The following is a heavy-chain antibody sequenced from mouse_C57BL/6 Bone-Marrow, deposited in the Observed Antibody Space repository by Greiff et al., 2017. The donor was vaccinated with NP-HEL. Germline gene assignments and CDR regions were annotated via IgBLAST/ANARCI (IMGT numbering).Heavy chain of an antibody. Sequence: VQLQQSGPELVKPGASVKIPCKASGYTFTDYNMDWVKQSHGKSLEWIGDINPNNGGTIYNQKFKGKATLTVDKSSSTAYMELRSLTFEDTAVYYCARSRGYDYAWFAYWGQGTLVTVSA. J-gene: IGHJ3*01. CDR3: ARSRGYDYAWFAY. V-gene: IGHV1-18*01. D-gene: IGHD2-4*01. CDR1: GYTFTDYN. CDR2: INPNNGGT.